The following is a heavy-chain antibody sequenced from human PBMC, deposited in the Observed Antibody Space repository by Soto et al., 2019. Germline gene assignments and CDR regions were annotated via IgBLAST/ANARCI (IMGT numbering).Heavy chain of an antibody. CDR3: ARDVHDGFDI. CDR2: IRSSGSII. J-gene: IGHJ3*02. Sequence: GGSLRLSCAASGFSFSDYYMSWIRQAPGKGLEWVSYIRSSGSIIYYADSLKGRFTISRDNAKNSLYLQTNSLRAEDTAVYYCARDVHDGFDIWGQGTMVTVSS. V-gene: IGHV3-11*01. CDR1: GFSFSDYY.